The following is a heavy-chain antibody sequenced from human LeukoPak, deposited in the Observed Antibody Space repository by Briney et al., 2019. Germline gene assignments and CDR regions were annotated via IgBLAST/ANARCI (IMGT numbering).Heavy chain of an antibody. J-gene: IGHJ4*01. CDR3: AKGVGWSLDY. CDR1: GFIFSSFG. D-gene: IGHD6-19*01. Sequence: PGGSLRLSCAASGFIFSSFGMHWARQAPGKGLEWVTFIQFDGSSGYYADSVKGRFTTSRDNFNNMLYLQMSSLRPEDTAVYYCAKGVGWSLDYWGHGTLVTVSS. V-gene: IGHV3-30*02. CDR2: IQFDGSSG.